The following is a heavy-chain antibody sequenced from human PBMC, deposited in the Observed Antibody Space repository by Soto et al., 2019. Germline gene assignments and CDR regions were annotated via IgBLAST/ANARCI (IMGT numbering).Heavy chain of an antibody. CDR3: ARDITSSSWSYHYYYYYMDV. D-gene: IGHD6-13*01. CDR2: VWSDGDTK. Sequence: GGSLRLCCATSGFTFNRYAMSWVRQAPGKGLEWVAVVWSDGDTKYNIDSVKGRFTISRDNSNNTVFLQMNSLRAEDTAVYYCARDITSSSWSYHYYYYYMDVWGKATTVTVSS. J-gene: IGHJ6*03. V-gene: IGHV3-33*07. CDR1: GFTFNRYA.